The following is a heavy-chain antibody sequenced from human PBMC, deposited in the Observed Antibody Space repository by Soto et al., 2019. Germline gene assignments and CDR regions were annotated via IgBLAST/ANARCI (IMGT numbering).Heavy chain of an antibody. V-gene: IGHV3-23*01. CDR3: ARVSGYSYGSYYYYYYGMDV. J-gene: IGHJ6*02. Sequence: PGGSLRLSCVASGFIFSSHSMNWVRQAPGKGLEWVSTLSASGSGSYYAESVKGRFTVSRDNSKNTLYLQMNSLRAEDTAVYYCARVSGYSYGSYYYYYYGMDVWGQGTTVTVSS. D-gene: IGHD5-18*01. CDR2: LSASGSGS. CDR1: GFIFSSHS.